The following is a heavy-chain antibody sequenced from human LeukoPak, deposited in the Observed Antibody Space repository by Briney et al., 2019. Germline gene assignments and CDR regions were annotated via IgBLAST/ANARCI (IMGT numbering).Heavy chain of an antibody. CDR3: ARDQLLGGTLVAGTYYGMDV. CDR1: GYTFTSYG. Sequence: ASVKVSCKASGYTFTSYGISWVRQAPGQGLEWMGWISAYNGNTNYARKLQGRVTMTTDTSTSTAYMELRSLRSDDTAVYYCARDQLLGGTLVAGTYYGMDVWGKGTTVTVSS. V-gene: IGHV1-18*04. J-gene: IGHJ6*04. CDR2: ISAYNGNT. D-gene: IGHD6-19*01.